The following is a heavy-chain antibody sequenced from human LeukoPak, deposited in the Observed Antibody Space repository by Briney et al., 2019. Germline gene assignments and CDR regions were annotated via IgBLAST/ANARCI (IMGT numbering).Heavy chain of an antibody. D-gene: IGHD6-13*01. V-gene: IGHV4-34*01. J-gene: IGHJ4*02. CDR2: INHSGST. CDR1: GGSFSGYY. CDR3: ARAGLYSSSWNFDY. Sequence: PSETLSLTCAVYGGSFSGYYWSWIRQPPGKGLEWIGEINHSGSTNYNPSLKSRVTISVDTSKNQFSLKLSSVTAADTAVYYCARAGLYSSSWNFDYWGQRTLVTVSS.